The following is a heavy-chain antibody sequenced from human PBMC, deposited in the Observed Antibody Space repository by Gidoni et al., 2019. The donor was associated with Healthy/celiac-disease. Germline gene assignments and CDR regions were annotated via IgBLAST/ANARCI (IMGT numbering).Heavy chain of an antibody. CDR2: IWYDGSNK. Sequence: VQPGRSLRLSCAASGFTFSSYGMHWVRQAPGKGLEWVAVIWYDGSNKYYADSVKGRFTISRDNSKNTLYLQMNSLRAEDTAVYYCARGSLGYYDFWSAPNQKVGMDVWGQGTTVTVSS. J-gene: IGHJ6*02. CDR1: GFTFSSYG. CDR3: ARGSLGYYDFWSAPNQKVGMDV. V-gene: IGHV3-33*08. D-gene: IGHD3-3*01.